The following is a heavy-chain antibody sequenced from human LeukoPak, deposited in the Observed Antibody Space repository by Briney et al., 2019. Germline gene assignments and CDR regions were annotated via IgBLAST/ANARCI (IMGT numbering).Heavy chain of an antibody. J-gene: IGHJ4*02. CDR3: VKDRRNSWYLYAN. CDR1: GFTFSMYA. CDR2: ISSNGGST. D-gene: IGHD6-13*01. Sequence: GGSLRLSCSASGFTFSMYAMHWVRQAPGKGLEYVSAISSNGGSTYYADSVKGGFTISRDNSKNTLYLQMNSLRGAATAVYYCVKDRRNSWYLYANWGQGTLVTVSS. V-gene: IGHV3-64D*06.